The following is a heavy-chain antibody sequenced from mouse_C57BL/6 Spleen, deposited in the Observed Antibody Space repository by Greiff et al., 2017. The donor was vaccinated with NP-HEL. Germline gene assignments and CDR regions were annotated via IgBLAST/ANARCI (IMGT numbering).Heavy chain of an antibody. Sequence: QVQLKQSGAELAKPGASVKLSCKASGYTFTSYWMHWVKQRPGQGLEWIGYINTSSGYTKYNQKFKDKATLTADKSSSTAYMQLSSLTYEDSAVYYCATYYGSSYWYFDVWGTGTTVTVSS. J-gene: IGHJ1*03. CDR2: INTSSGYT. V-gene: IGHV1-7*01. CDR3: ATYYGSSYWYFDV. CDR1: GYTFTSYW. D-gene: IGHD1-1*01.